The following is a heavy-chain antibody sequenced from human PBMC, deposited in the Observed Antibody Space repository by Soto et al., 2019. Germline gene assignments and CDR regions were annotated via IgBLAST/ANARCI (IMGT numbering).Heavy chain of an antibody. CDR3: AKSGGRDGYNLVDN. D-gene: IGHD5-18*01. J-gene: IGHJ4*02. V-gene: IGHV3-30*18. CDR2: ISYDGSNK. Sequence: QVQLVESGGGVVQPGGSLRLSCAASGFTFSNYGMHWVRQAPGKGLEWVTVISYDGSNKYYADSGKGRFTISRDNSMNTLYLQMNGLRAEDTALYYCAKSGGRDGYNLVDNWGQGTLVTVSS. CDR1: GFTFSNYG.